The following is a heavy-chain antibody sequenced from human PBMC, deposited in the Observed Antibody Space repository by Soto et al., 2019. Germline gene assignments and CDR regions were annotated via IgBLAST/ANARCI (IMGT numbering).Heavy chain of an antibody. CDR3: VIATTKATSSPSVDF. CDR2: STDQAHSFYT. D-gene: IGHD1-1*01. CDR1: GFTFSDHY. V-gene: IGHV3-72*01. J-gene: IGHJ4*02. Sequence: EVQLVESGGGLVQPGGSLRLSCAVSGFTFSDHYMDWVRQAPGKGLEWVGRSTDQAHSFYTVYAASVKGRFTISRDDSSLYLQMNSLKIEDTAVYYCVIATTKATSSPSVDFGGQGTLVTVSS.